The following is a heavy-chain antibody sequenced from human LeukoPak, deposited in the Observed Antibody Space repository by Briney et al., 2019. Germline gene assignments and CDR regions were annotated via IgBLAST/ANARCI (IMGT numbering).Heavy chain of an antibody. CDR2: IKQDGSEK. J-gene: IGHJ4*02. CDR1: GFTFSSYW. Sequence: GGSLRLSCAASGFTFSSYWMSWVRQAPGKGLEWVANIKQDGSEKYYVDSVKGRFTISRDNAKNSLYPQMNSLRAEDTAVYYCARDRGYCSGGSCYRYFDYWGQGTLVTVSS. D-gene: IGHD2-15*01. CDR3: ARDRGYCSGGSCYRYFDY. V-gene: IGHV3-7*03.